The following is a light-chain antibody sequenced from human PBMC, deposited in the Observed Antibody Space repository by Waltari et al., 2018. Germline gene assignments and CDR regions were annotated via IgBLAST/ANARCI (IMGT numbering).Light chain of an antibody. V-gene: IGLV4-69*01. CDR1: SGHSSYA. Sequence: QLVLTQSPSASASLGASVKLTCTLSSGHSSYAIAWHQQQPEKGPRYLMKLNSDGSHSKGDGIPDRFSGSSSGAERYLPISSLQSEDEADYYCQTWGTGPVVFGGGTKLTVL. CDR3: QTWGTGPVV. CDR2: LNSDGSH. J-gene: IGLJ2*01.